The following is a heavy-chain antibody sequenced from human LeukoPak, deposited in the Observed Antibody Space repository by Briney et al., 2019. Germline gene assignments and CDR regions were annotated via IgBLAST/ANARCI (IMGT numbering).Heavy chain of an antibody. J-gene: IGHJ4*02. D-gene: IGHD3-10*01. CDR1: GFTFSSYS. V-gene: IGHV3-21*01. Sequence: KPGGSLRLSCAASGFTFSSYSMNWVRQAPGKGLEWVSSISSSSSYIYYADSVKGRFTISRDNAKNSLYLQMNSLRAEDTAVYYCARGTTMVRGALDYWGQGTLVTVSS. CDR2: ISSSSSYI. CDR3: ARGTTMVRGALDY.